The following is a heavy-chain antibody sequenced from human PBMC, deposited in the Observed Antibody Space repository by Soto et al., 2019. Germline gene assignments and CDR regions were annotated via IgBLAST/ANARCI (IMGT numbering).Heavy chain of an antibody. Sequence: AGGSLRLSCAASGFTFDDYGMSWVHQAPGKGLEWVSGINWNGGSTGYADSVKGRFTISRDSAKNSLYLQMNSLRAEDTAVYYCAKIRGYSGYGYFDYWGQGALVTVSS. J-gene: IGHJ4*02. CDR2: INWNGGST. V-gene: IGHV3-20*04. D-gene: IGHD5-12*01. CDR1: GFTFDDYG. CDR3: AKIRGYSGYGYFDY.